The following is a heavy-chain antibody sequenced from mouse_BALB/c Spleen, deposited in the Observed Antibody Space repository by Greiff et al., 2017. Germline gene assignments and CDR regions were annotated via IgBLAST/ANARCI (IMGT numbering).Heavy chain of an antibody. D-gene: IGHD3-2*01. CDR1: GYTFTSYW. V-gene: IGHV1-5*01. CDR2: IYPGNSDT. CDR3: TRDSSGQSFLDY. Sequence: EVQLQQSGTVLARPGASVKMSCKASGYTFTSYWMHWVKQRPGQGLEWIGAIYPGNSDTSYNQKFKGKAKLTAVTSTSTAYMELSSLTNEDSAVYYCTRDSSGQSFLDYWGQGTTLTVSS. J-gene: IGHJ2*01.